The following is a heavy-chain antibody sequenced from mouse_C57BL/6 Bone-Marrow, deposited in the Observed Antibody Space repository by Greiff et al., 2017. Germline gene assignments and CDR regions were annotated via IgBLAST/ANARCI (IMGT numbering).Heavy chain of an antibody. Sequence: EVQVVESGGGLVKPEGSLKLSCAASGFTFSDDGMHWVRQAPEKGQEWVAYISSGSSTIYYAETVKGRFTISRDNAKNTLFLQMTSLRSEDTAMYYCARAGVHYYAMDYWGQGTSVTVS. V-gene: IGHV5-17*01. CDR1: GFTFSDDG. D-gene: IGHD2-14*01. CDR3: ARAGVHYYAMDY. J-gene: IGHJ4*01. CDR2: ISSGSSTI.